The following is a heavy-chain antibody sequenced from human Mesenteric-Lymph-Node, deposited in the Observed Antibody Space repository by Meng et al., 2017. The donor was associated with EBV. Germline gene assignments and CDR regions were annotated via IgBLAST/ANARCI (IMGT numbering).Heavy chain of an antibody. CDR1: GGCFSGYD. Sequence: QVLLHKWGAGLLKPSETRSLTGRVNGGCFSGYDCSWIRQHPGKGLEWIGEINHTGSTNYNPSLKSRVTISVDTSKNQFSLRVSSVTAADTAVYYCARGRIFGDVIDWGQGTLVTVSS. V-gene: IGHV4-34*01. J-gene: IGHJ4*02. CDR2: INHTGST. D-gene: IGHD3-3*01. CDR3: ARGRIFGDVID.